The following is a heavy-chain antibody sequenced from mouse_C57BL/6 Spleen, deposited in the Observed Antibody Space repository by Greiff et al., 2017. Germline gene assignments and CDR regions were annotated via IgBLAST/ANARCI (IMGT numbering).Heavy chain of an antibody. D-gene: IGHD3-2*02. J-gene: IGHJ4*01. CDR1: GYAFSSYW. CDR3: ARESETAQATWAMDY. CDR2: IYPGDGDT. V-gene: IGHV1-80*01. Sequence: VKLMESGAELVKPGASVKISCKASGYAFSSYWMNWVKQRPGKGLEWIGQIYPGDGDTNYNGKFKGKATLTADKSSSTAYMQLSSLTSEDSAVYFCARESETAQATWAMDYWGQGTSVTVSS.